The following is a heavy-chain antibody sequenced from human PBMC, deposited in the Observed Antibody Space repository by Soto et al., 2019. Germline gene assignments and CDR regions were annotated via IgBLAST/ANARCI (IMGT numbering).Heavy chain of an antibody. CDR3: ARDRLLMWFFDY. CDR1: GFTFRSYS. V-gene: IGHV3-21*01. Sequence: LRLSCAASGFTFRSYSMNWVRQAPGKGLEWVSSISSSSSYIYYADSVKGRFTISRDNAKNSLYLQMNSLRAEDTAVYYCARDRLLMWFFDYWGQGTLVTVSS. D-gene: IGHD2-8*01. CDR2: ISSSSSYI. J-gene: IGHJ4*02.